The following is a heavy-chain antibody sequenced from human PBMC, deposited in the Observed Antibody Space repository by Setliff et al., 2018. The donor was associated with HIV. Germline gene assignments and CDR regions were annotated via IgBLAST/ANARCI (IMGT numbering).Heavy chain of an antibody. J-gene: IGHJ3*02. Sequence: ASVKVSCKASGYTFSNYGISWLRQAPGQGPEWMGWISGDNGDTNYAQKFQGRLPMTRDTSRSTVYMELSSLRSEDTAVYYCARCYYDSSGPTDAFDIWGQGTVVTVSS. CDR1: GYTFSNYG. V-gene: IGHV1-18*01. D-gene: IGHD3-22*01. CDR3: ARCYYDSSGPTDAFDI. CDR2: ISGDNGDT.